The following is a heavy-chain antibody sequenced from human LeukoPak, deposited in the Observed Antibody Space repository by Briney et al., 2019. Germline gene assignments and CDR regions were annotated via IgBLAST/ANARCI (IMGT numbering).Heavy chain of an antibody. CDR1: GFTFSSYG. Sequence: GGSLRLSCAASGFTFSSYGMHWVRQAPGKGLEWVAFIRYDGSNKYYADSVKGRFTISRDNARNSLYLQMNSLRDEDTAVYYCARDNGLHDYYYYYMDVWGKGTTVTVSS. J-gene: IGHJ6*03. CDR2: IRYDGSNK. V-gene: IGHV3-30*02. D-gene: IGHD2-8*01. CDR3: ARDNGLHDYYYYYMDV.